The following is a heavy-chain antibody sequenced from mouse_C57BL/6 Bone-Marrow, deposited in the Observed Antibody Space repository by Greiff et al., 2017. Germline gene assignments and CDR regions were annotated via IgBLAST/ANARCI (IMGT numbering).Heavy chain of an antibody. CDR2: INPTNGGT. V-gene: IGHV1-26*01. CDR3: APIYYGNYEGAMDY. Sequence: EVQLQQSGPELVKPGASVKISCKASGYTFTDYYMNWVKQSHGKSLEWIGDINPTNGGTSYNQKLKGKATLTVDKSSSTAYMELRSLSSEDSAVYYCAPIYYGNYEGAMDYWGQGTSVTVSS. J-gene: IGHJ4*01. CDR1: GYTFTDYY. D-gene: IGHD2-1*01.